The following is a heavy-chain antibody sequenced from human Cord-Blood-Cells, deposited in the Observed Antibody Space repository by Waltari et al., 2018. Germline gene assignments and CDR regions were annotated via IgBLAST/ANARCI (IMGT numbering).Heavy chain of an antibody. V-gene: IGHV1-69*01. CDR2: IIPIFGTA. D-gene: IGHD3-10*01. J-gene: IGHJ4*02. Sequence: AISWVRQAPGQGLEWMGGIIPIFGTANYAQKFQGRVTITADESTSTAYMELSSLRSEDTAVYYCAGRNGSGSYYFDYWGQGTLVTVSS. CDR1: A. CDR3: AGRNGSGSYYFDY.